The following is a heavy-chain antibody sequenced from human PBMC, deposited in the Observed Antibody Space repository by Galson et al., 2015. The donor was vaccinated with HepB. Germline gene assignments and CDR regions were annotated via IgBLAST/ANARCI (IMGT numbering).Heavy chain of an antibody. CDR1: GAFIASGSDY. J-gene: IGHJ4*02. CDR2: FYYTGDT. D-gene: IGHD3-22*01. CDR3: ARGNYYDSRSPYSGHFFDS. Sequence: SETLSLTCIVSGAFIASGSDYWNWIRQPPGKPLEWIGYFYYTGDTRYKSSLESRVTISGDTSKNQFSLKLSSVTAADTAVYYCARGNYYDSRSPYSGHFFDSWGQGTPVTVSS. V-gene: IGHV4-61*01.